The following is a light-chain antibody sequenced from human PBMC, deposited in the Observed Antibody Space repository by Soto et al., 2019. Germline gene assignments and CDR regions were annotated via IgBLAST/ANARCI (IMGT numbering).Light chain of an antibody. V-gene: IGLV2-8*01. CDR1: SSDVGGYNY. CDR2: EVS. CDR3: SSDAGSNGL. J-gene: IGLJ1*01. Sequence: QSALTQPPSASGSPGQSVTISCTGTSSDVGGYNYVSWYQQHPGKAPKLMIYEVSKRPSGVPDRFSGSKSGNTASLTVSGLQAEDEADYYCSSDAGSNGLFGTGTKLTVL.